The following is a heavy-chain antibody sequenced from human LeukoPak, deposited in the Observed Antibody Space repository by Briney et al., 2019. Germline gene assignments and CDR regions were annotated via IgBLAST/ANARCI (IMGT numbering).Heavy chain of an antibody. CDR1: GGSIRHYY. CDR3: ATEYASQTLAVVY. Sequence: SETLSLTCTVSGGSIRHYYWTWLRQPPGKGLEWIGYIHDSGSTHFNPSLRSRVTMSIDTSKNQFSLNLSSVCAGDTDVYYCATEYASQTLAVVYWGQGTLVTVSS. CDR2: IHDSGST. J-gene: IGHJ4*02. D-gene: IGHD2-8*01. V-gene: IGHV4-59*08.